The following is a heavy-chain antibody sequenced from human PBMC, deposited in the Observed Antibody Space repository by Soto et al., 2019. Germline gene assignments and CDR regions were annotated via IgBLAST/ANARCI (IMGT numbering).Heavy chain of an antibody. CDR2: ISSSGAGT. Sequence: EVQLLESGGGLVQPGGSLKLSCEISGFTFSAYAMGWVRQAPGKGLEWVSSISSSGAGTYYADSVKGRFTSSRDNSEDTLSLQMNSPKAADSAIYYCVRAGVAGFRGPFDIWGQGTRVTVSS. CDR3: VRAGVAGFRGPFDI. D-gene: IGHD6-19*01. CDR1: GFTFSAYA. J-gene: IGHJ3*02. V-gene: IGHV3-23*01.